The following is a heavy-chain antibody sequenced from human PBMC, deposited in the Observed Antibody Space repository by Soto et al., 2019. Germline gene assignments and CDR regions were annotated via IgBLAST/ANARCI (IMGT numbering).Heavy chain of an antibody. Sequence: GASVKVSCKASGGTFSSYAISWVRQAPGQGLEWMGGIIPIFGTANYAQKFQGRVTITADESTSTAYMELSSLRSEDTAVYYCARVGEQQLVYYYYGMDGWGQGTTVNLSS. CDR1: GGTFSSYA. J-gene: IGHJ6*02. CDR2: IIPIFGTA. D-gene: IGHD6-13*01. CDR3: ARVGEQQLVYYYYGMDG. V-gene: IGHV1-69*13.